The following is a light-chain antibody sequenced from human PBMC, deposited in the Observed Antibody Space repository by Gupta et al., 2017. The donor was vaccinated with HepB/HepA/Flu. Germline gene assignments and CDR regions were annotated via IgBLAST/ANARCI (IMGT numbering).Light chain of an antibody. CDR2: EVS. J-gene: IGLJ2*01. CDR3: SSDAGSSNVV. CDR1: SSDVGSYNL. V-gene: IGLV2-23*02. Sequence: SALPQPASVSRSPAPSITISYPGTSSDVGSYNLVCWHQKPPVKAHKLMIYEVSQRPAGVANRFSVSKSGTTASLTISGRKEEEEADYYGSSDAGSSNVVFGGGTKLTVL.